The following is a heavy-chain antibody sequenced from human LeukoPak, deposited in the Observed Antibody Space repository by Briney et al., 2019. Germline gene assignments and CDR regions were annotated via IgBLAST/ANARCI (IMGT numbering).Heavy chain of an antibody. CDR3: ARRKDDYNADAFDI. V-gene: IGHV4-59*01. D-gene: IGHD5-24*01. Sequence: SETLSLTCTVSGAPLRSYYWTWMRQPPGKGLEWIGYIYYTGSTQYNPSLKSRVAISVDTSKSQFSLKLSSVTAADTAVYYCARRKDDYNADAFDIWGQGTMVIVSS. CDR1: GAPLRSYY. J-gene: IGHJ3*02. CDR2: IYYTGST.